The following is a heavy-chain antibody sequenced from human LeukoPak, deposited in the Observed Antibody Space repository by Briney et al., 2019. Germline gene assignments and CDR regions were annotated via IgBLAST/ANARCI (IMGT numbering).Heavy chain of an antibody. J-gene: IGHJ4*02. CDR2: ISYDGSNK. V-gene: IGHV3-30-3*01. CDR1: GFTFSSYA. Sequence: GGSLRLSCAASGFTFSSYAMHWVRRAPGKGLEWVAVISYDGSNKYYADSVKGRFTISRDNSKNTLYLQMNSLRADDTAVYYCASVRYCSSTSCYWGAFDYWGQGTLVTVSS. D-gene: IGHD2-2*01. CDR3: ASVRYCSSTSCYWGAFDY.